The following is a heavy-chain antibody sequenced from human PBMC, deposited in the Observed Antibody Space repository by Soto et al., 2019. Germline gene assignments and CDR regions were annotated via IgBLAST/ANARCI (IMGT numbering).Heavy chain of an antibody. CDR1: GFSFSYHD. Sequence: EVQLVESGGGLVQPGGSLRLSCAASGFSFSYHDMHWVRQAAGKGLEWVSAIGTAGDTHYSGSVKGRFTISRENAQNSLYLQMNSLSDGDTAVYYCARGGTPLWRGFYWVLGAFDIWGQGTTVTVSS. CDR3: ARGGTPLWRGFYWVLGAFDI. J-gene: IGHJ3*02. CDR2: IGTAGDT. V-gene: IGHV3-13*01. D-gene: IGHD3-3*01.